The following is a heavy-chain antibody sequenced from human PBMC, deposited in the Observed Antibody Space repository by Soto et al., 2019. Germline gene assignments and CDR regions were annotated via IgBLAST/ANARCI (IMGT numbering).Heavy chain of an antibody. D-gene: IGHD4-17*01. J-gene: IGHJ5*01. CDR2: INSDGSHT. V-gene: IGHV3-74*01. Sequence: SLRLSCAASGFTFFVYLIRSARHVPGHGLVWVSRINSDGSHTSYADSVRGRFTISRDNSKNTVYRQMNSLTAEDTAVYCCAKVGDYGAAATENCFVSWGRGLLVTSPQ. CDR1: GFTFFVYL. CDR3: AKVGDYGAAATENCFVS.